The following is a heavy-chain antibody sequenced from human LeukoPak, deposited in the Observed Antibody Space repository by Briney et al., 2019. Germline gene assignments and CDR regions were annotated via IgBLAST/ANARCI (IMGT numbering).Heavy chain of an antibody. Sequence: GGSLRLSCGASGFTFDDYAVHWVRQAPGKGLEWVSLISGGGGSTYYADTVKCRFTVSRDNSKNSLYLQMYSLRTEDTALYYCATPLGRGYSVHYFDYWGQGTLVTVSS. CDR1: GFTFDDYA. V-gene: IGHV3-43*02. J-gene: IGHJ4*02. D-gene: IGHD3-22*01. CDR3: ATPLGRGYSVHYFDY. CDR2: ISGGGGST.